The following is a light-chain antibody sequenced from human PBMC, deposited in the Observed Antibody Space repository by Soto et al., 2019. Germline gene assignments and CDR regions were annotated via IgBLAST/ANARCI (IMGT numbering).Light chain of an antibody. CDR2: KAS. CDR3: RQYGSQYT. V-gene: IGKV1-5*03. J-gene: IGKJ2*01. CDR1: QSINSW. Sequence: DIQMTQSPSTLSASVGDRVTITCRASQSINSWLAWFQQKPGKPPKLLIYKASSLESGVPSRFSGSGSGTEFTLTISSLQPDDFATYYCRQYGSQYTFGQGTKLEIK.